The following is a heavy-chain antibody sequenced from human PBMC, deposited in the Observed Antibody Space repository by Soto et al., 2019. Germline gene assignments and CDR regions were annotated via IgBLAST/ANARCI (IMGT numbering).Heavy chain of an antibody. V-gene: IGHV3-48*03. J-gene: IGHJ2*01. CDR1: GFTFSSYE. Sequence: GGSLRLSCAASGFTFSSYEMNWVRQAPGKGLEWVSYISSSGSTIYYADSVKGRFTISRDNAKNSLYLQMNSLRAEDTAVYYCARAYLSSWKSWYFDLWGRGTLVTVSS. CDR3: ARAYLSSWKSWYFDL. CDR2: ISSSGSTI. D-gene: IGHD6-13*01.